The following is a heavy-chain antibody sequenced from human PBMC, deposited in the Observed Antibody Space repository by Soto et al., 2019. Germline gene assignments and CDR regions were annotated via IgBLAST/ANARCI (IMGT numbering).Heavy chain of an antibody. Sequence: SETLSLTCTVSGGSISSGDYYWSWIRQPPGKGLAWIGYIYYSGSTYYNPSLKSRLTISVDTSKNQFSLKLSSVNAADTAVYYCARDLMGFSPLYYYGMDVWGQGTTVTVSS. CDR1: GGSISSGDYY. V-gene: IGHV4-30-4*01. CDR3: ARDLMGFSPLYYYGMDV. D-gene: IGHD3-10*01. CDR2: IYYSGST. J-gene: IGHJ6*02.